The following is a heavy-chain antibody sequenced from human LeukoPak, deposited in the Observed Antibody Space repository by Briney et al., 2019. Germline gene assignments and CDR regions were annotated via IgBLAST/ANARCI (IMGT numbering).Heavy chain of an antibody. CDR1: GFTFSSYA. V-gene: IGHV3-23*01. Sequence: GGSLRLSCAASGFTFSSYAMGWVRQAPGKGLEWVSAITASGGNTYYADSVKGRFTISRDNSKNTLYLQVNSLRAEDTAVYYCARARHYDFWSGYYAEDYWGQGTLVTVSS. CDR2: ITASGGNT. D-gene: IGHD3-3*01. J-gene: IGHJ4*02. CDR3: ARARHYDFWSGYYAEDY.